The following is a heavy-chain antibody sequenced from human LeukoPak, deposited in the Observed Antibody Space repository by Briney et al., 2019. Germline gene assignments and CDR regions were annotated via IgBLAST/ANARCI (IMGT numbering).Heavy chain of an antibody. CDR2: INPSGGST. CDR3: AREGYCSGGSCHSGAHFQH. D-gene: IGHD2-15*01. J-gene: IGHJ1*01. CDR1: GYTFTIYY. Sequence: ASVKVSFKASGYTFTIYYMHWVRQAPGQGLEWMGIINPSGGSTSYAQKFQGRVTMTRDMSTSTVYMELSSLRSEDTAVYYCAREGYCSGGSCHSGAHFQHWGQGTLVTVSS. V-gene: IGHV1-46*01.